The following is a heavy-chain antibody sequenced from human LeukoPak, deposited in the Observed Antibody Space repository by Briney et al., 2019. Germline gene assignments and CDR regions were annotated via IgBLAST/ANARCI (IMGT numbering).Heavy chain of an antibody. CDR2: ISYDGSNK. Sequence: GGSLRLSCAASGFTFSSQGMHWVRQAPGKGLEWVAVISYDGSNKYYADSVKGRFTISRDNSKNTLYLQMNSLRAEDTAVYYRAKEIFPMPNQYYFDYWGQGTLVTVSS. V-gene: IGHV3-30*18. CDR1: GFTFSSQG. CDR3: AKEIFPMPNQYYFDY. D-gene: IGHD2-21*01. J-gene: IGHJ4*02.